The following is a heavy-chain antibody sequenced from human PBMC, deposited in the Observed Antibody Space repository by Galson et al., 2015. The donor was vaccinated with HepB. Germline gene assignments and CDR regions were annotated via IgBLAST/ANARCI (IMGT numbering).Heavy chain of an antibody. CDR3: ASSPAANPRYYYYYGMDV. CDR2: IIPILGIA. D-gene: IGHD2-2*01. V-gene: IGHV1-69*04. Sequence: SVKVSCKASGGTFSSYAISWVRQAPGQGLEWMGRIIPILGIANYAQKFQGRVTITADKSTSTAYMELSSLRSEDTAVYYCASSPAANPRYYYYYGMDVWGQGTTVTVSS. J-gene: IGHJ6*02. CDR1: GGTFSSYA.